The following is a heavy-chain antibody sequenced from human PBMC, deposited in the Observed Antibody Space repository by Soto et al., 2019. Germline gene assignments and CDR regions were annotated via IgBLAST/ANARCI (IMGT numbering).Heavy chain of an antibody. CDR1: GGSISSSSYY. Sequence: QLQLQESGPGLVKPSETLSLTCTVSGGSISSSSYYWGWIRQPPGKGLEWIGSIYYSGSTYYNPSLTSRATISADTSQTPFPLRLSSVPAADTAVSDCAGPPVVDDACHIWGQGTMGTVSS. CDR2: IYYSGST. D-gene: IGHD2-15*01. J-gene: IGHJ3*02. V-gene: IGHV4-39*01. CDR3: AGPPVVDDACHI.